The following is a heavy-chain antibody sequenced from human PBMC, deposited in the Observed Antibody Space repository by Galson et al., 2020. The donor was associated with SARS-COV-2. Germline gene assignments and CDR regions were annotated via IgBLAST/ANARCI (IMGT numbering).Heavy chain of an antibody. CDR2: TSHVGTME. CDR3: ARARDAEYCSGGYCYSVRVGLPGY. Sequence: GGSLRLSCRAPGFTFSRYAMPWVRQAPGKGLEWVAVTSHVGTMEYYTDPVTGRFTISRDNSQNTLCLHMKSLRPDDTAMYYCARARDAEYCSGGYCYSVRVGLPGYWGQGTLVTVSS. J-gene: IGHJ4*02. CDR1: GFTFSRYA. D-gene: IGHD2-15*01. V-gene: IGHV3-30*10.